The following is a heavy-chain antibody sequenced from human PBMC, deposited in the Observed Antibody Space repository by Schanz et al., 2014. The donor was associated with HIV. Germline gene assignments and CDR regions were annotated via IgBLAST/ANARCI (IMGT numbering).Heavy chain of an antibody. CDR2: ISWNSGII. Sequence: VVGSGGGVVQPGRSLRLSCAASGFTFDDFAMHWVRQAPGKGLEWVSSISWNSGIIGYSDSLKGRFTISRDNAKNSLYLQMKSLRAEDTALYYCTTQLHSTSEPEGSSPSLDYWGQGTLVTVSS. D-gene: IGHD6-6*01. CDR1: GFTFDDFA. CDR3: TTQLHSTSEPEGSSPSLDY. J-gene: IGHJ4*02. V-gene: IGHV3-9*01.